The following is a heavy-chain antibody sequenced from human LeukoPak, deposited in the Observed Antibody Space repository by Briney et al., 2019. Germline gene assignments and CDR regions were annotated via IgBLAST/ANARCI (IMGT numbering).Heavy chain of an antibody. CDR3: ARDMYDSSGYYPDY. CDR2: ISYDGSNK. D-gene: IGHD3-22*01. J-gene: IGHJ4*02. CDR1: GFTFSSYG. Sequence: GRSLRLSCAASGFTFSSYGMHWVRQAPGKGLEWVAVISYDGSNKYYADSAKGRFTISRDNSKNTLYLQMNSLRAEDTAVYYCARDMYDSSGYYPDYWGQGTLVTVSS. V-gene: IGHV3-30*03.